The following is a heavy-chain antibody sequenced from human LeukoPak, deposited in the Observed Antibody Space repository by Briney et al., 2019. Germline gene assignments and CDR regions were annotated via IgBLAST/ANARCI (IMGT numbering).Heavy chain of an antibody. D-gene: IGHD2-2*01. CDR3: ARDSVHYAPASWQHDY. CDR2: IKQDGSEK. V-gene: IGHV3-7*01. Sequence: PGGSLRLSCAGSGFTFRSYWMSWVRQAPGKGLEWVANIKQDGSEKYYVDSVKGRFTISRDNAKNSLWLQMNSLRAEDTAVYYCARDSVHYAPASWQHDYWGQGTLVTVSS. J-gene: IGHJ4*02. CDR1: GFTFRSYW.